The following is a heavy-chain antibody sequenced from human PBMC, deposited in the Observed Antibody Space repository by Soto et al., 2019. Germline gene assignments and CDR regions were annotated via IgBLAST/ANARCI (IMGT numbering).Heavy chain of an antibody. Sequence: SETLCLPYTVSGGSISSSSYYRGCISQPPGKGLEWIGSIYYSGSTYYNPSLKSRVTISVDTSKNQFSLKLSSVTAADTAVYYCARLSMVDYYFDYWGQGTLVTVSS. D-gene: IGHD3-10*01. CDR3: ARLSMVDYYFDY. V-gene: IGHV4-39*01. CDR2: IYYSGST. CDR1: GGSISSSSYY. J-gene: IGHJ4*02.